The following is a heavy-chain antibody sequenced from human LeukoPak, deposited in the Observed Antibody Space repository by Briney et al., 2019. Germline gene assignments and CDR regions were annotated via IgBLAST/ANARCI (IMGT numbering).Heavy chain of an antibody. Sequence: GGSLRLSCAASGFTFSSYWMSWVRQAPGKGLEWVASIKQDGSENYYVDSVKGQFTISRDNAKNSLYLQMNSLRAEDTAVYYCARDCSSTSCYRGGFDPWGQGTLVTVSS. J-gene: IGHJ5*02. CDR3: ARDCSSTSCYRGGFDP. D-gene: IGHD2-2*02. V-gene: IGHV3-7*01. CDR2: IKQDGSEN. CDR1: GFTFSSYW.